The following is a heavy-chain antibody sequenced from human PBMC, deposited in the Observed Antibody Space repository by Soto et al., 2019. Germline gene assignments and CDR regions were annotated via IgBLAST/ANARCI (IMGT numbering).Heavy chain of an antibody. Sequence: QVQLQQWGAGLLKPSETLSLTCAVYGGSFSGYYWSWIRQPPGKGLEWIGEINHSGSTNYNPSLKSRVTISVDTSKNQFSLKLSSVTAADTAVYYCARGAGYFDWLPTNCFDPWGQGTLVTVSS. CDR3: ARGAGYFDWLPTNCFDP. J-gene: IGHJ5*02. D-gene: IGHD3-9*01. CDR1: GGSFSGYY. V-gene: IGHV4-34*01. CDR2: INHSGST.